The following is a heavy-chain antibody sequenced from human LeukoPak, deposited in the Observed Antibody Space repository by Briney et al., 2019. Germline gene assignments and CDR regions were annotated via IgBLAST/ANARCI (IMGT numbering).Heavy chain of an antibody. CDR3: AREGGLYRPLDY. V-gene: IGHV4-4*02. J-gene: IGHJ4*02. CDR2: VNLQSST. Sequence: PSGTLSLTCGVSGGSISNTNWWTWFRQPPGKGLEWIGEVNLQSSTNYNPSLKSRVAISVDKSENHISLKLTSVTAADTAVYYCAREGGLYRPLDYSGQGTLVTVAS. CDR1: GGSISNTNW.